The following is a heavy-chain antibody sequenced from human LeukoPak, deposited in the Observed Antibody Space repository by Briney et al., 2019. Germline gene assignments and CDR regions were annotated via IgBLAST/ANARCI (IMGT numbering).Heavy chain of an antibody. CDR3: ARGPNYSYGLLDY. Sequence: ASVKVSCKAFEYTFTTYFIHWVRQAPGQGLEWMGMIKPLGGDTTYAQKFQGRVTMTRDTSTSTVHMELRSLISEDTAVYFCARGPNYSYGLLDYWGQGTQVTVTS. J-gene: IGHJ4*02. CDR2: IKPLGGDT. V-gene: IGHV1-46*03. D-gene: IGHD5-18*01. CDR1: EYTFTTYF.